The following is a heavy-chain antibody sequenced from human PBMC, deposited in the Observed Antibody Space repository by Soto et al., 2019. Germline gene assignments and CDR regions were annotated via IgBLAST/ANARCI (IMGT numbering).Heavy chain of an antibody. V-gene: IGHV4-31*03. CDR3: ARVPDY. CDR2: IYYSGST. J-gene: IGHJ4*02. Sequence: SETLSLTCTVSGGSISSDGSYWCWIRQHPGKGLEWIGYIYYSGSTYYNPSLKSRVTISVDTSKNQFSLKLSSVTAADTAVYYCARVPDYWGQGTLVTSPQ. CDR1: GGSISSDGSY.